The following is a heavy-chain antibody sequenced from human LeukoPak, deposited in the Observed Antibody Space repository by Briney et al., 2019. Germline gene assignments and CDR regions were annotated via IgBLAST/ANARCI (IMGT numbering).Heavy chain of an antibody. V-gene: IGHV4-59*01. CDR1: GGSISPYY. Sequence: SETLSLTCTVSGGSISPYYWSWIRQPPGKGLEWIGYIYYSGSTNYNPSLKSRVTISVDTSKNQFSLKLSSVTAADTAVYYCARDLSYSSTYNWFDPWGQGTLVTVSS. D-gene: IGHD6-13*01. J-gene: IGHJ5*02. CDR2: IYYSGST. CDR3: ARDLSYSSTYNWFDP.